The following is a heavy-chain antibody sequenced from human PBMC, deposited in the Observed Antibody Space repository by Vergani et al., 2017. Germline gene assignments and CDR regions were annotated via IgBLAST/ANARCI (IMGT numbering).Heavy chain of an antibody. CDR2: ISGSGGST. CDR1: GFTFNHYA. J-gene: IGHJ6*02. Sequence: EVQLLESGGDLVQPGGSLRLSCAASGFTFNHYAMNWVRQAPGKGLEWVSGISGSGGSTSYAGSVTGRFTISRDSSKNTLYLQMNSLSAGDTAVYYCAKANPRNRGYDYLYNYHARDVWGQGTTVTVSS. CDR3: AKANPRNRGYDYLYNYHARDV. D-gene: IGHD5-12*01. V-gene: IGHV3-23*01.